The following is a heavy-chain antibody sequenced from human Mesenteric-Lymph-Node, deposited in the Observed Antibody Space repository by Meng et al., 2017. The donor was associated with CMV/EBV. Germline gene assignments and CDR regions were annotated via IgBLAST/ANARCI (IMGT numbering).Heavy chain of an antibody. CDR1: GFTFSSYW. CDR3: ARELRGYCSSTSCYSPYYYYGMDV. D-gene: IGHD2-2*02. V-gene: IGHV3-7*01. Sequence: GGSLRLSCAASGFTFSSYWMSWVRQAPGKGLEWVANIKQDGSEKYYVDSVKGRFTISRDNAKNSLYLQMNSLRAEDTAVYYCARELRGYCSSTSCYSPYYYYGMDVWGQGTTVTVS. J-gene: IGHJ6*02. CDR2: IKQDGSEK.